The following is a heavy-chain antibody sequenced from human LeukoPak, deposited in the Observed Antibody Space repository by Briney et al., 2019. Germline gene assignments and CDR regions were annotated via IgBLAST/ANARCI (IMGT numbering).Heavy chain of an antibody. CDR2: IGSNSDGGTI. CDR1: GFTFSNAW. Sequence: GGSLRLSCATSGFTFSNAWMNWVRQAPGKGLEWVGRIGSNSDGGTIDYAAPVKGRFTLSRDDSKTTLYLQMNSLQTEDTAVYYCAADFYDSTWGQGTLVTVSS. D-gene: IGHD3-22*01. J-gene: IGHJ5*02. V-gene: IGHV3-15*07. CDR3: AADFYDST.